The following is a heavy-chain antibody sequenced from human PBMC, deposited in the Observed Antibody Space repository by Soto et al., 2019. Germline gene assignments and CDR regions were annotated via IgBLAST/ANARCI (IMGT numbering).Heavy chain of an antibody. CDR2: IFYSGST. CDR3: AKGHWFDAFDI. J-gene: IGHJ3*02. Sequence: SETLSLTCTVSGGSISSSSYYWGWIRQPPGKGLEWIGSIFYSGSTYYNPSLKSRVTISVDTSKNQFSLKLSSVTAADTAVYYCAKGHWFDAFDIWGQGTMVTVSS. V-gene: IGHV4-39*01. CDR1: GGSISSSSYY. D-gene: IGHD3-9*01.